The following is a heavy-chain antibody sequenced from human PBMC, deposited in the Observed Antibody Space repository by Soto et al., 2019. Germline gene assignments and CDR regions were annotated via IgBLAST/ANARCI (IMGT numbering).Heavy chain of an antibody. D-gene: IGHD3-3*01. CDR1: GGSISRRNW. CDR2: IYHSAST. CDR3: ARVTIFGVVINGLDP. V-gene: IGHV4-4*02. J-gene: IGHJ5*02. Sequence: SETLSLTCAVSGGSISRRNWWSWVRQPPGKGLEWIGEIYHSASTNYHPPLKSRGTISVDKSKNQFSLKLSSVSAADTAVYYCARVTIFGVVINGLDPWGQGTLVT.